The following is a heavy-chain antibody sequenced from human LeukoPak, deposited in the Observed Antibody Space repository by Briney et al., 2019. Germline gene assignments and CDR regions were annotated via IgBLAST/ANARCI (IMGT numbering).Heavy chain of an antibody. CDR3: ARVNPYYYDSSGYYYIRDYYYYMDV. D-gene: IGHD3-22*01. CDR1: GFTFDDYG. V-gene: IGHV3-20*04. J-gene: IGHJ6*03. CDR2: INWNGGST. Sequence: GGSLRLSCAASGFTFDDYGMSWVRQAPGKGLEWVSGINWNGGSTGYADSVKGRFTISRDNAKNSLYLQMNSLRAEDTALYYCARVNPYYYDSSGYYYIRDYYYYMDVWGKGTTVTVSS.